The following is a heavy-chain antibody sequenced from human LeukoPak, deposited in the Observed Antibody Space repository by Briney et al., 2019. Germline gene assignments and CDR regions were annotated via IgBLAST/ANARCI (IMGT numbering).Heavy chain of an antibody. CDR1: GLTFSSYW. D-gene: IGHD3-16*01. Sequence: GGSLRLSCAVSGLTFSSYWMSWVRQAPGKGLEWVANIKEDGSEKYYVDSVKGRFTISRDNAKNSLFLQMNRLRVEDTAVYYCARDGAVGYWGQGTLVTVSS. V-gene: IGHV3-7*01. CDR2: IKEDGSEK. CDR3: ARDGAVGY. J-gene: IGHJ4*02.